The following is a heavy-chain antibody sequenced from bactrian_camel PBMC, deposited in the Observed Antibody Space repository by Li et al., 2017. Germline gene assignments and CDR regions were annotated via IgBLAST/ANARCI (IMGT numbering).Heavy chain of an antibody. V-gene: IGHV3S6*01. D-gene: IGHD2*01. CDR2: IYSDDENT. CDR1: GFTFSVYY. CDR3: AAQAAPVFPRFGGSWYCVEL. J-gene: IGHJ4*01. Sequence: HVQLVESGGGLVQPGGSLRLSCAASGFTFSVYYMHWVRQAPGKGLEWVSRIYSDDENTYHADSVKGRFTITQDNAKKLAYLQMNSLKPGDTAVYYCAAQAAPVFPRFGGSWYCVELLGPGDPGHRL.